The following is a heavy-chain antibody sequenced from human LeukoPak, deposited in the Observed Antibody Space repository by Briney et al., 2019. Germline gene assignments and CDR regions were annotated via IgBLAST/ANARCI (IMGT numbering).Heavy chain of an antibody. CDR1: GFTFSSYG. CDR3: AKARSGYSYGPYYV. J-gene: IGHJ4*02. CDR2: IRYDGSNK. Sequence: GGSLRLSCAASGFTFSSYGMHWVRQAPGKGLEWVAFIRYDGSNKYYADSVKGRFTISRDNSKNTLYLQMNSLRAEDTAVYYCAKARSGYSYGPYYVWGKGTLVTVSS. V-gene: IGHV3-30*02. D-gene: IGHD5-18*01.